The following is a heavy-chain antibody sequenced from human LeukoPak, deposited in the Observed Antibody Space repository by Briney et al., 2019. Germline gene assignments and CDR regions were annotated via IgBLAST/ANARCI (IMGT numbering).Heavy chain of an antibody. Sequence: PSQTLSLTCTASGGSISSGGYYWSWIRQHPGKGLEWIGFIYYSGSTYYNPSLKSRVTISVDTSKNQFSLKLSSVTAADTAVYYCARVHFYGSSGDHWGQGTLVTVSS. V-gene: IGHV4-31*03. CDR2: IYYSGST. D-gene: IGHD3-22*01. CDR3: ARVHFYGSSGDH. J-gene: IGHJ4*02. CDR1: GGSISSGGYY.